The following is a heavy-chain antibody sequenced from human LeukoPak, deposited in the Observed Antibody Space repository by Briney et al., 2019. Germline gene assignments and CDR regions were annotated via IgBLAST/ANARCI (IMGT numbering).Heavy chain of an antibody. V-gene: IGHV3-23*01. CDR1: GFTFSSYA. CDR2: ISGSGNRT. Sequence: GGSLRLSCAASGFTFSSYAMSWVRQAPGKGLEWVSSISGSGNRTYYADSVKGRFTISRDNAKNSLYLQMNSLRAEDTAVYYCARAPPGSSGPLDYWGQGTLVTVSS. J-gene: IGHJ4*02. D-gene: IGHD3-22*01. CDR3: ARAPPGSSGPLDY.